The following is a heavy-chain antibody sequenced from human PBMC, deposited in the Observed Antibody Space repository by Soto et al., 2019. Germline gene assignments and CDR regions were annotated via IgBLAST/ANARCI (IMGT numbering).Heavy chain of an antibody. V-gene: IGHV3-30*02. D-gene: IGHD2-21*01. J-gene: IGHJ6*02. Sequence: DSVKGRFTIYRDNSTNTLYLQMNSLRAEDTAVYYCAKPGAECGYYYYHGMDVWGQGTTVTVSS. CDR3: AKPGAECGYYYYHGMDV.